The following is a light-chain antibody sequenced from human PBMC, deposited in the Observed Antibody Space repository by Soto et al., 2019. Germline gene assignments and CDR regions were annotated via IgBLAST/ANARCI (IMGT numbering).Light chain of an antibody. Sequence: QSVLTQPPSVSGALGQRVTISCTGSSSNIGAGYDVHWYQQLPGTVPKLLIYVNSNRPSGVPDRFSGSKSGTSASLAITGLQAEDEADYYCQSYDSSLSGYVVFGGGTKLTVL. J-gene: IGLJ2*01. CDR2: VNS. CDR1: SSNIGAGYD. V-gene: IGLV1-40*01. CDR3: QSYDSSLSGYVV.